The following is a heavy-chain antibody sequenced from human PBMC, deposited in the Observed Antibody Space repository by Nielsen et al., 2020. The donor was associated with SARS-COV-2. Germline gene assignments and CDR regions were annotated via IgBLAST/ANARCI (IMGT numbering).Heavy chain of an antibody. V-gene: IGHV3-30*19. Sequence: GGSLRLSCAASGFTFKIYGMHWVRQAPGKGLEWVAVISSDGSNKHYGESVKGRFTISRDNSRNTLYLQMNSLRADDTALYYCAKGRAGGFYYYGMDVWGKGTTVTVSS. J-gene: IGHJ6*04. CDR1: GFTFKIYG. CDR3: AKGRAGGFYYYGMDV. CDR2: ISSDGSNK. D-gene: IGHD3-16*01.